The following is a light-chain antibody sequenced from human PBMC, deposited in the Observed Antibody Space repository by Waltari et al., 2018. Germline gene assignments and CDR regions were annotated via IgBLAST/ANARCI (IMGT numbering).Light chain of an antibody. CDR3: QQYNGDPYT. Sequence: DIQMTQSPSTLSASVGDRVTITCRASQSIRIFLAWYQQRPGQAPKLLMYRASSLESGVPSRFSGSGSGTEFTLTTSGLQPEDFATYYCQQYNGDPYTFGQGTKVEI. CDR2: RAS. V-gene: IGKV1-5*03. J-gene: IGKJ2*01. CDR1: QSIRIF.